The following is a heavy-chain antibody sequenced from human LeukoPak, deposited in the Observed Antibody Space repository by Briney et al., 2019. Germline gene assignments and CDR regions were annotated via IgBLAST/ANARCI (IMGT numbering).Heavy chain of an antibody. J-gene: IGHJ3*02. CDR1: GFTFSSYS. D-gene: IGHD6-13*01. CDR3: ASDLGYSSSWSSAFDI. CDR2: ISSSSSYI. V-gene: IGHV3-21*01. Sequence: PGGSLRLSCAASGFTFSSYSMNWVRQAPGKELEWVSSISSSSSYIYYADSVKGRFTISRDNAKNSLYLQMNSLRAEDTAVYYCASDLGYSSSWSSAFDIWGQGTMVTVSS.